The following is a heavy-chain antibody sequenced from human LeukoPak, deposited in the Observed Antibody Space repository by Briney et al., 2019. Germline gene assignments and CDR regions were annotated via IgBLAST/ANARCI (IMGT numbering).Heavy chain of an antibody. CDR1: GFTFSSYG. D-gene: IGHD6-19*01. Sequence: GGSLRLSCAASGFTFSSYGVICVRQAPGKGLEWVSFISGRCDSPDHPDSVKGRFPVSRDNSQNQMYLQMHSLRAEDTAVYFCEKDQFPHRERWAVAGSFDYWGQGTLVTVSS. J-gene: IGHJ4*02. CDR3: EKDQFPHRERWAVAGSFDY. V-gene: IGHV3-23*01. CDR2: ISGRCDSP.